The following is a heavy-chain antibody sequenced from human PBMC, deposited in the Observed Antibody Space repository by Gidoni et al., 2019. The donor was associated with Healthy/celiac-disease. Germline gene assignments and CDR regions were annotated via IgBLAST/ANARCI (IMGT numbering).Heavy chain of an antibody. CDR3: ARGGSRNNDFWSGGGAFDI. Sequence: QVQLQQWGAGLLKPSETLSLTCAFYGGSFSGYYWRWLRQHPGKGLEGIGEINHIGSNNYKPSLKSRVTISVDTSKNQFSLKLSSVTAADTAVYYCARGGSRNNDFWSGGGAFDIWGQGTMVTVSS. J-gene: IGHJ3*02. V-gene: IGHV4-34*01. CDR2: INHIGSN. CDR1: GGSFSGYY. D-gene: IGHD3-3*01.